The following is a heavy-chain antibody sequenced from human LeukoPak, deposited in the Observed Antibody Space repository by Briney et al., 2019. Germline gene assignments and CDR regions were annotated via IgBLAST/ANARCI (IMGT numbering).Heavy chain of an antibody. CDR1: GFTFSSYW. CDR2: IKDDGRQK. CDR3: ATDGARGWIF. D-gene: IGHD3-3*01. Sequence: PGGSLRLSCAASGFTFSSYWMTWIRQAPGKGLGWVANIKDDGRQKYYLESVKGRLTISRDNAKNSVFLQMSSLRPEDTAVYYCATDGARGWIFWGQGTLVTVSS. J-gene: IGHJ4*02. V-gene: IGHV3-7*01.